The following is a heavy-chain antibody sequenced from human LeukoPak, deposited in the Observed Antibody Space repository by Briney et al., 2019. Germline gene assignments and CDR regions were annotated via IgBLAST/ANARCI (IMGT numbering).Heavy chain of an antibody. CDR3: ARDQGDSYGYSGY. D-gene: IGHD5-18*01. Sequence: GASVKVSCKAFGYTFTNYDINWVRQAAGQGLEWMGWMNPNNGNTGYAQKFQGRITITRSTSISTAYMELRSLRSDDTAVYYCARDQGDSYGYSGYWGQGTLVTVSS. CDR2: MNPNNGNT. CDR1: GYTFTNYD. V-gene: IGHV1-8*03. J-gene: IGHJ4*02.